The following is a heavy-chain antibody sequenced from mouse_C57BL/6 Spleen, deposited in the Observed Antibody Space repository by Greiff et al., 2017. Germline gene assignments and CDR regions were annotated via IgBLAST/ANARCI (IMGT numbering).Heavy chain of an antibody. CDR3: ARQDYDFFDY. CDR2: IYPGGGYT. Sequence: QVQLQQSGAELVRPGTSVKMSRKASGYTFTNYWIGWAKQRPGHGLEWIGDIYPGGGYTNYNEKFKGKATLTADKSSSTAYMQFSSLTSEDSAIYYCARQDYDFFDYWGQGTTLTVSS. J-gene: IGHJ2*01. CDR1: GYTFTNYW. D-gene: IGHD2-4*01. V-gene: IGHV1-63*01.